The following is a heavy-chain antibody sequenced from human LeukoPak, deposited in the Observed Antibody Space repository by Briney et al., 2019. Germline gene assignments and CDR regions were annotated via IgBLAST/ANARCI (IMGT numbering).Heavy chain of an antibody. Sequence: SVKVSCKASGGTFISYAISWVRQAPGQGIEWRGGIIPILGIANYAQKFQGRVTITADKSTSTAYMELSSMRSEDTVVYYCAKPDCWSGYDTYYYYGMDVWGQGTTVTVSS. CDR1: GGTFISYA. CDR3: AKPDCWSGYDTYYYYGMDV. J-gene: IGHJ6*02. CDR2: IIPILGIA. V-gene: IGHV1-69*10. D-gene: IGHD3-3*01.